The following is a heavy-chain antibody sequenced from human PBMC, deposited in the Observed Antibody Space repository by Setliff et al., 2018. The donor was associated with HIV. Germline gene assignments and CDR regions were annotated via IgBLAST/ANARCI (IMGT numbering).Heavy chain of an antibody. D-gene: IGHD3-22*01. CDR3: ARAQGEYYYDSSGRALDY. Sequence: PGGSLRLSCAASGFTFSSYAMSWVRQAPGKGLEWVSAISGSGGSTYYADSVKGRFTISRDNSKNTLYLQMNSLRAEDTAVYYCARAQGEYYYDSSGRALDYWGQGTLVTVSS. CDR1: GFTFSSYA. J-gene: IGHJ4*02. CDR2: ISGSGGST. V-gene: IGHV3-23*01.